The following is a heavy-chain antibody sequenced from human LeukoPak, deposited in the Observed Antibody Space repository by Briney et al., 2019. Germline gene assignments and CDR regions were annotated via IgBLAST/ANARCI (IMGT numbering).Heavy chain of an antibody. CDR2: INPSGGST. CDR3: AREDRPYSIFGVVPNGQNWFDP. Sequence: ASVKVSCKASGYTFTSYYMHWVRQAPGQGLEWMGLINPSGGSTSYAQKFQGRVTMTRDTSTSTVYMELSSLRSEDTAVYYCAREDRPYSIFGVVPNGQNWFDPWGQGTLVTVSS. J-gene: IGHJ5*02. V-gene: IGHV1-46*01. D-gene: IGHD3-3*01. CDR1: GYTFTSYY.